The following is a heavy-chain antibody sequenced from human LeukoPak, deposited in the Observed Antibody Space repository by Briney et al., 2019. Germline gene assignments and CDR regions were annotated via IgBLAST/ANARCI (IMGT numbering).Heavy chain of an antibody. CDR3: ARGRFPSVYGMDV. CDR1: GFTFSSYG. CDR2: IWYDGSNK. Sequence: GGSLRLSCAASGFTFSSYGMHWVRQAPGKGLEWVAVIWYDGSNKYYADSVKGRFTISRDNSKNTLYLQMNSQRAEDTAVYYCARGRFPSVYGMDVWGQGTTVTVSS. V-gene: IGHV3-33*01. D-gene: IGHD3-3*01. J-gene: IGHJ6*02.